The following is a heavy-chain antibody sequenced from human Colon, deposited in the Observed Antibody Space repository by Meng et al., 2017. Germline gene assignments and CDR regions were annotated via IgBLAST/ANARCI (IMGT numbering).Heavy chain of an antibody. D-gene: IGHD3-3*02. V-gene: IGHV4-39*07. CDR3: AGDGSSISWYYY. Sequence: SETLSLTCTAPGVSISSSTSYWGWVRQPPGKGLEWIGSIDNSGRTYYNPSLKSRVTISVDTSKNQFSLNLSSVTAADTAVYYCAGDGSSISWYYYWGQGRLVTVSS. J-gene: IGHJ4*02. CDR2: IDNSGRT. CDR1: GVSISSSTSY.